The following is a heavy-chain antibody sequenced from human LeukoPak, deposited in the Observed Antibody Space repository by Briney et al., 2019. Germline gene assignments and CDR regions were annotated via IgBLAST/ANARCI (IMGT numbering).Heavy chain of an antibody. V-gene: IGHV3-66*02. CDR1: GFTVSSNY. Sequence: GGSLRLSCAASGFTVSSNYMSWVRQAPGKGLEWVSVIYSGGSTYYADSVKGRFTISRDNSKNTLYLQMNSLRAEDTAVYYCAKVLRYFDWSPAPGTWGQGTLVTVSS. CDR2: IYSGGST. CDR3: AKVLRYFDWSPAPGT. J-gene: IGHJ4*02. D-gene: IGHD3-9*01.